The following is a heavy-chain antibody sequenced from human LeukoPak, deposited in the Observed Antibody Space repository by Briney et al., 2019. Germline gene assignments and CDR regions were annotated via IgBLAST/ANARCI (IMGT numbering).Heavy chain of an antibody. CDR2: IYYSVSA. Sequence: SETLSLTCAVSGGSIRSGGYSWSWIRQPPGKGLEWIGSIYYSVSAYYNPSLKSRVTISIDPSKNQFSLKLSSVTAADTAVYYCTRTDYSDYRHMFDYWGQGTLVTVSS. V-gene: IGHV4-30-4*07. D-gene: IGHD4-11*01. J-gene: IGHJ4*02. CDR3: TRTDYSDYRHMFDY. CDR1: GGSIRSGGYS.